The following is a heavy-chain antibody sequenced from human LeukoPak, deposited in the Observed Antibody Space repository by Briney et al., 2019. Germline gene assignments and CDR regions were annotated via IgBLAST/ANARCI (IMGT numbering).Heavy chain of an antibody. Sequence: PGGSLRLSCTASGFTFGDYAMTWVRQAPGKGLEWVGFIASETYGGTAEYAASVEGRFTISRDDSKSIAYLQMNSLKTEGTAVYYCTRDQTPYYWGQGTLVTVSS. J-gene: IGHJ4*02. CDR2: IASETYGGTA. CDR3: TRDQTPYY. CDR1: GFTFGDYA. V-gene: IGHV3-49*04.